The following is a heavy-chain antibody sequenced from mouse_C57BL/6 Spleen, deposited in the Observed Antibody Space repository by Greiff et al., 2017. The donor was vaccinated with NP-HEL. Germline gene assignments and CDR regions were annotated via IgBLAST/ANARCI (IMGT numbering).Heavy chain of an antibody. J-gene: IGHJ3*01. D-gene: IGHD1-1*01. CDR3: ARGDYYDSSSFAY. Sequence: QVQLQQPGAELVMPGASVKLSCKASGYTFTSYWMHWVKQRPGQGLEWIGEIDPSDSYTNYNQKFKGKFTLTVDKSSSTAYMQLSSLTSEESAVYYCARGDYYDSSSFAYWGQGTLVTVSA. CDR1: GYTFTSYW. CDR2: IDPSDSYT. V-gene: IGHV1-69*01.